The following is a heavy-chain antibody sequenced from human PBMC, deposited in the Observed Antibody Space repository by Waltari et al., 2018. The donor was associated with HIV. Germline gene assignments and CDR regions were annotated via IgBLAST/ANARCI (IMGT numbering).Heavy chain of an antibody. CDR2: VSQKGDYV. V-gene: IGHV3-21*04. J-gene: IGHJ2*01. D-gene: IGHD3-10*01. CDR1: GLGFRAYT. CDR3: TTLADTTMGRDWYFDL. Sequence: VYLVESGGGLVKPGGSLKLSCEGSGLGFRAYTLNWVRQAPGKGLEWVSSVSQKGDYVYYTDAMKGRLSITRDNSKNLMFLEMTRLRPEDSATYFCTTLADTTMGRDWYFDLWGRGVWVIVST.